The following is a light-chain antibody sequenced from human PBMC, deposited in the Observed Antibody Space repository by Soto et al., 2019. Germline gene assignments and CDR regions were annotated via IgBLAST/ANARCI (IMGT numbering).Light chain of an antibody. V-gene: IGKV3-11*01. CDR3: HQRSNWPPLT. CDR1: QSVGGY. J-gene: IGKJ4*01. Sequence: EIVLTQSPATLSLSPGERATLSCRASQSVGGYLDWYQQKPGQAPRLLIYDASNRASGIPARFSGSGSGTDSTLTISSLEPEDLAFYYCHQRSNWPPLTFGGGTKVEIK. CDR2: DAS.